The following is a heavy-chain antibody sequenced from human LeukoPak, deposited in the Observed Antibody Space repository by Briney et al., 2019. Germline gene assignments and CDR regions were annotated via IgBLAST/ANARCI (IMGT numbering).Heavy chain of an antibody. J-gene: IGHJ4*02. V-gene: IGHV3-9*03. Sequence: GGSLRLSCAASGFTFDDYAMHWVRQAPGKGLEWVSGISWNSGSIGYADSVKGRFTISRDNAKNSLYLQMNSLRAEDMALYYCAKAGSPQLEWGYFDYWGQGTLVTVSS. CDR2: ISWNSGSI. CDR1: GFTFDDYA. CDR3: AKAGSPQLEWGYFDY. D-gene: IGHD3-10*01.